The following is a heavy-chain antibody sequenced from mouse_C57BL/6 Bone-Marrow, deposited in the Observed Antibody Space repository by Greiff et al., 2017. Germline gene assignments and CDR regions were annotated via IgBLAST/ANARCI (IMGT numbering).Heavy chain of an antibody. Sequence: EVKLMESGGDLVKPGASLKLSCAASGFTFSSYGMSWVRQTPDKRLEWVATISSGGSYTYYPDSVKGRFTISRDNAKNTPYLQMSSLQSEDTALYYSAGRERYGSYSYWYLGVWGTGTTVTVSS. CDR1: GFTFSSYG. J-gene: IGHJ1*03. CDR2: ISSGGSYT. V-gene: IGHV5-6*02. D-gene: IGHD2-1*01. CDR3: AGRERYGSYSYWYLGV.